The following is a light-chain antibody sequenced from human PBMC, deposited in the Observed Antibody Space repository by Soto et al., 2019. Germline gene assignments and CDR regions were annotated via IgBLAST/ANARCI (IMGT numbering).Light chain of an antibody. CDR1: QSISSY. J-gene: IGKJ1*01. CDR2: AAS. V-gene: IGKV1-39*01. CDR3: QQYDNDAWS. Sequence: DIQMTQSPSSLSASVGDRVTITCRASQSISSYLNWYQQKPGKAPKLLIYAASSLQSGVPSRFSGSGSGTEFTLSISGLQPDDFATYYCQQYDNDAWSFGQGTK.